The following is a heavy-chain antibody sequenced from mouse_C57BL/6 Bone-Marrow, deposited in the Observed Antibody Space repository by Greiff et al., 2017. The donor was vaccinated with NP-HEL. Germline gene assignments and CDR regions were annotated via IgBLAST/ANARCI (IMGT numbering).Heavy chain of an antibody. J-gene: IGHJ1*03. CDR1: GYTFTSYG. CDR2: IYPRSGNT. CDR3: ARRGGWYFDV. V-gene: IGHV1-81*01. Sequence: VQLQQSGAELARPGASVKLSCKASGYTFTSYGISWVKQRTGQGLEWIGEIYPRSGNTYYNEKFKGKATLTADKSSSTAYMELRSLTSGDSAVDFCARRGGWYFDVWGTGTTVTVSS. D-gene: IGHD1-1*02.